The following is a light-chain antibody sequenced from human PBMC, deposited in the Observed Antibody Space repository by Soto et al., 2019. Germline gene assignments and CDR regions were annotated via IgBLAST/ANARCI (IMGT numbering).Light chain of an antibody. CDR3: QQYNGYWT. CDR1: QSISGS. J-gene: IGKJ1*01. CDR2: EAS. V-gene: IGKV1-5*03. Sequence: DIQMTQSPSTLSASVGDRVTITCRASQSISGSLAWYQQKPGKAPKLLIYEASNLKSGVPSRFSGSGSGTEYTLSISSLQPDDSASYYCQQYNGYWTFVQVSSVEIK.